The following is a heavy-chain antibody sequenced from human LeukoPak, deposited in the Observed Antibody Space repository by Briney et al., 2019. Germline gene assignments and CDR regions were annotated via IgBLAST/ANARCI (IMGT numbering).Heavy chain of an antibody. J-gene: IGHJ4*02. CDR1: GGSISSYY. CDR2: IYTSGST. V-gene: IGHV4-4*07. CDR3: ARASSVADHQYYFDY. Sequence: SETLSLTCAVSGGSISSYYWSWIRQPAGKGLEWIGRIYTSGSTNYNPSLKSRVTMSVDTSKNQFSLKLSSVTAADTAVYYCARASSVADHQYYFDYWGQGTLVTVSS. D-gene: IGHD6-19*01.